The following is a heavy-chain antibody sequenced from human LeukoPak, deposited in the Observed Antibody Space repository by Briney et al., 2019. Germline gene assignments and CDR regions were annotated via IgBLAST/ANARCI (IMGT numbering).Heavy chain of an antibody. Sequence: PGGSLRLSCAASGFTFSSYAMSWVRQAPGKGLEWVSAIGGSGGSTYYADSVKGRSTISRDNSKNTLYLQMNSLRAEDTAVYYCAKSGATNVASWFDPWGQGTLVTVSS. CDR1: GFTFSSYA. CDR3: AKSGATNVASWFDP. V-gene: IGHV3-23*01. J-gene: IGHJ5*02. D-gene: IGHD1-26*01. CDR2: IGGSGGST.